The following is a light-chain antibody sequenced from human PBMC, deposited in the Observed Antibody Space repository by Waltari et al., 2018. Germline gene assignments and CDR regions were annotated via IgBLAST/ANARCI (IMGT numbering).Light chain of an antibody. CDR3: CSYAGSGTTWV. CDR2: EEN. J-gene: IGLJ3*02. V-gene: IGLV2-23*01. CDR1: SIAVGSYNL. Sequence: QSALTQPASVSGSPGQSFPISCTGASIAVGSYNLVSWYQQHPDKAPKLMIYEENKRPSGVSTRFSGSKSGNTASLTISGLQAEDEADYYCCSYAGSGTTWVFGGGTKLTVL.